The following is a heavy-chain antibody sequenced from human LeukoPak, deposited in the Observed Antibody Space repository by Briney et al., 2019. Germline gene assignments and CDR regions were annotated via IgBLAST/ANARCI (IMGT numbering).Heavy chain of an antibody. V-gene: IGHV4-38-2*02. CDR3: ARDVKYDSSGYYYFDY. CDR2: VYRSGST. D-gene: IGHD3-22*01. CDR1: GYSIKSGYY. Sequence: SETLSLGCSVSGYSIKSGYYWSWIRQSPGKGPEWIGSVYRSGSTSYNPSLQSRVSISVDTPKNQFSLIMTSVTAADTAVYYCARDVKYDSSGYYYFDYWGQGTLVTVSS. J-gene: IGHJ4*02.